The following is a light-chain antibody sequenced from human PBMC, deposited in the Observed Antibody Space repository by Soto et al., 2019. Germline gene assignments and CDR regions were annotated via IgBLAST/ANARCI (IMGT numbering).Light chain of an antibody. CDR2: DSS. J-gene: IGKJ2*01. CDR3: QQLRHYAYT. V-gene: IGKV1-9*01. Sequence: DIQLTQSPSFLSASVEDRVTISCRASYDISSSLAWYQQEPGKPPKLLIYDSSTLQTGVPSRFTGSGSGRKFTLTIRGLKFGDSATYFCQQLRHYAYTFRQATK. CDR1: YDISSS.